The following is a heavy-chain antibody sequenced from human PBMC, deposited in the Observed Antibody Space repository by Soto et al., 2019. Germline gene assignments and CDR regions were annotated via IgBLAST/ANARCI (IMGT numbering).Heavy chain of an antibody. CDR3: ARGSNPQWGLPVKYYYGMDV. CDR2: IGTAGDT. V-gene: IGHV3-13*01. CDR1: GFTVSSYD. J-gene: IGHJ6*02. Sequence: GGALRLSCAASGFTVSSYDMHWVRQATGKGLEWVSAIGTAGDTYYPGSVKGRFTISRENAKNSLYLQMNSLRAGDTAVYYCARGSNPQWGLPVKYYYGMDVWGQGTTVTLS. D-gene: IGHD1-26*01.